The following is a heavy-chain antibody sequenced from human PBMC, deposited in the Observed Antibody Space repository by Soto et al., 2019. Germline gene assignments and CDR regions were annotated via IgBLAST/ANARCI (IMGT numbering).Heavy chain of an antibody. D-gene: IGHD6-19*01. CDR1: GYSFTSYW. V-gene: IGHV5-51*01. J-gene: IGHJ6*02. Sequence: PGESLKISCKGSGYSFTSYWIGWVRQMPGKGLEWMGIIYPGDSDTRYSPSFQGQVTISADKSISTAYLQWSSLKASDTAMYYCARHPNPGAGNGYYYYYGMDVWGQGTKVTVSS. CDR2: IYPGDSDT. CDR3: ARHPNPGAGNGYYYYYGMDV.